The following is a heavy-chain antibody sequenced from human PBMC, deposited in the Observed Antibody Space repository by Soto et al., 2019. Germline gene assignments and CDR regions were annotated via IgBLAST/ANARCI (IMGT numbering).Heavy chain of an antibody. J-gene: IGHJ4*02. CDR2: INPEGRT. CDR1: GLIVNNNF. Sequence: GGSLRLSCEASGLIVNNNFMNWVRQAPGRGLEWVSVINPEGRTYYADSVKDRFTISRDTSKNTLYLQMNSLRVEDTAVYYCARDQLDIVVVPAAHGGFDYWGQGTLVTVSS. V-gene: IGHV3-66*01. CDR3: ARDQLDIVVVPAAHGGFDY. D-gene: IGHD2-2*03.